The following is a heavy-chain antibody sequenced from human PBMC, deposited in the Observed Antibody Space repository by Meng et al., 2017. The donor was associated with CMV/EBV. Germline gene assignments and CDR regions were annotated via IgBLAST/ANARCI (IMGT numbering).Heavy chain of an antibody. D-gene: IGHD6-13*01. CDR3: ARGSWESRSLVAFDY. Sequence: GGSMRRSCAASGFTFSDYYMSWIRQAPGEGLEWISYISGRGTTIYYADSVKGRFTFSRDNAKNSLYLQMSSLRAEDTAVYYCARGSWESRSLVAFDYWG. CDR1: GFTFSDYY. V-gene: IGHV3-11*04. J-gene: IGHJ4*01. CDR2: ISGRGTTI.